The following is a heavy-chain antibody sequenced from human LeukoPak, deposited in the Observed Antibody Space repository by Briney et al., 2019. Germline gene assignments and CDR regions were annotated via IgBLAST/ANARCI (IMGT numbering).Heavy chain of an antibody. CDR3: ARDVSLRGWFDP. Sequence: GASVKVSCKASGYTFTGYYMPWVRQAPGQGLEWMGWINPNSGGTNYAQKFQGRVTMTRDTSISTAYMELSRLRSDDTAVYYCARDVSLRGWFDPWGQGTLVTVSS. CDR2: INPNSGGT. D-gene: IGHD5/OR15-5a*01. V-gene: IGHV1-2*02. CDR1: GYTFTGYY. J-gene: IGHJ5*02.